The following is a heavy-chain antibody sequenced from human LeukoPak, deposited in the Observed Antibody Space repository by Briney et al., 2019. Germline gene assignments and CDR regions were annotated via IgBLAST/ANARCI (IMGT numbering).Heavy chain of an antibody. Sequence: GESLKISCKGSGYSFTSYWIGWVRQMPGKGLEWMGIVHPDDSDTRYSPSFQGQVTISVDKSISTAYLQWSSLKASDTAMYYCARHAASYIAAAVPDYWGQGTLVTVSS. CDR2: VHPDDSDT. J-gene: IGHJ4*02. CDR3: ARHAASYIAAAVPDY. D-gene: IGHD6-13*01. V-gene: IGHV5-51*01. CDR1: GYSFTSYW.